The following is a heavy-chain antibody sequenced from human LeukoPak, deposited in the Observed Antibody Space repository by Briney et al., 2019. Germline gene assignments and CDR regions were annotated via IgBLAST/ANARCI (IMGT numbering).Heavy chain of an antibody. CDR3: ARFDDSGYYLDY. Sequence: GESLKISCKGSGSSFSSYWIGGVRQMPGKGLEWMGIIYPGDSDTRYSPSFEGQVSMSADKSITTAYLQWSSLKVSDTAMYYCARFDDSGYYLDYWGQGTLVTVAS. CDR1: GSSFSSYW. V-gene: IGHV5-51*01. D-gene: IGHD3-22*01. J-gene: IGHJ4*02. CDR2: IYPGDSDT.